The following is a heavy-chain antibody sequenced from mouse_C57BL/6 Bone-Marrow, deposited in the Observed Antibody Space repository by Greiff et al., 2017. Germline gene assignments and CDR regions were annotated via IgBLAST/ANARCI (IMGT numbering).Heavy chain of an antibody. D-gene: IGHD1-1*01. CDR2: IDPSDSYT. CDR3: ITTLDY. CDR1: GYTFTSYW. J-gene: IGHJ4*01. V-gene: IGHV1-50*01. Sequence: VKLQQPGAELVKPGASVKLSCKASGYTFTSYWMQWVKQRPGQGLEWIGEIDPSDSYTNYNQKFKGKATLTVDTSSSTAYMQLSSLTSEDSAVYYCITTLDYWGQGTSVTVSS.